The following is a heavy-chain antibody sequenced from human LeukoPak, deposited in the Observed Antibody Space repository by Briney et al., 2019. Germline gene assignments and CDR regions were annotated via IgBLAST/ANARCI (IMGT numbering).Heavy chain of an antibody. CDR2: IKQEGSER. D-gene: IGHD5-12*01. CDR1: GFTFSSYW. Sequence: PGGSLRLSCAASGFTFSSYWMNWVRQAPGKGLEWVANIKQEGSERYYVDSVKGRFTISRDNAKNSLYLQMSSLRAEDTAVYYCARGMEYRGRNWFDPWGQGTLVTVSS. V-gene: IGHV3-7*01. CDR3: ARGMEYRGRNWFDP. J-gene: IGHJ5*02.